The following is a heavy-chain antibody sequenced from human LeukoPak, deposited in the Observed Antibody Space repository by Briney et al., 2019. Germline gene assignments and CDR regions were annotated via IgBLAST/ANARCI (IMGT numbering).Heavy chain of an antibody. J-gene: IGHJ4*02. Sequence: SETLSLTCTVSGGSISSGSYYWSWIRQPARKGLEWIGRINPSGTTNYSPSLKSRVTISVDTSKNQFSLKLSSVTAADTAVYYCARGSSGSYNYWGQGTLVTVSS. CDR3: ARGSSGSYNY. V-gene: IGHV4-61*02. CDR2: INPSGTT. CDR1: GGSISSGSYY. D-gene: IGHD1-26*01.